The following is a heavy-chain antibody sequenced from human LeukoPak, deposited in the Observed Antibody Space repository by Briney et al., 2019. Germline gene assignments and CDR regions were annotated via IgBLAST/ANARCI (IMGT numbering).Heavy chain of an antibody. CDR3: ARGFSGGGSNY. CDR2: ISSSSSTI. D-gene: IGHD2/OR15-2a*01. V-gene: IGHV3-48*01. J-gene: IGHJ4*02. CDR1: GFTFSSYS. Sequence: GGSLRLSCTASGFTFSSYSMNWVHQAPGKGLEWVSYISSSSSTIYYADSVKGRFIISRDNAKNSLYLQMNSLRAEDTAVYYCARGFSGGGSNYWGQGTLVTVSS.